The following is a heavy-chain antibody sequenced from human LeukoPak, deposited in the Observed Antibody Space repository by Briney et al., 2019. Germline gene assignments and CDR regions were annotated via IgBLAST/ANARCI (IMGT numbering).Heavy chain of an antibody. CDR2: ISYDGSNK. D-gene: IGHD6-19*01. CDR3: ATPKRHSSGWIEAFDY. CDR1: GFTFSSYA. V-gene: IGHV3-30-3*01. Sequence: GGSLRLSCAASGFTFSSYAMHWVRQAPGKGLEWVAVISYDGSNKYYADSVKGRFTISRDNSKNTLYLQMNSLRAEDTAVHYCATPKRHSSGWIEAFDYWGQGTLVTVSS. J-gene: IGHJ4*02.